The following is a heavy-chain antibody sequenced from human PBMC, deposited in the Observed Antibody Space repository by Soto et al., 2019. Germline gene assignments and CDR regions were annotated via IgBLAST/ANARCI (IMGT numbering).Heavy chain of an antibody. CDR1: GGSISSCN. Sequence: SETLSLTCTVSGGSISSCNWYWIRQPPGKGLEWIGYLDYSGSTKYNPSLKSRVTISVDPSKNRFSLTLSSVTAADTAVYFCARMSNGYSKDWGQGTLVTVSS. CDR3: ARMSNGYSKD. J-gene: IGHJ4*02. CDR2: LDYSGST. V-gene: IGHV4-59*01. D-gene: IGHD2-8*01.